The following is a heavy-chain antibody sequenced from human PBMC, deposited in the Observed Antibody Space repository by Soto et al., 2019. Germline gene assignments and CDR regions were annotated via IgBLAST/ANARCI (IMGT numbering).Heavy chain of an antibody. CDR3: ARERGPKYRPIAAAGTARWFDP. CDR2: IWYDGSNK. V-gene: IGHV3-33*01. Sequence: GGSLRLSCAASGFTFSSYGMHWVRQAPGKGLEWVAVIWYDGSNKYYADSVKGRFTISRDNSKNTLYLQMNSLRAEDTAVYYCARERGPKYRPIAAAGTARWFDPWGQGTLVTVSS. CDR1: GFTFSSYG. J-gene: IGHJ5*02. D-gene: IGHD6-13*01.